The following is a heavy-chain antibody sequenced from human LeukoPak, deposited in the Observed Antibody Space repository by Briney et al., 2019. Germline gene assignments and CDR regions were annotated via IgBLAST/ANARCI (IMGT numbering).Heavy chain of an antibody. CDR1: GFTFSIFG. J-gene: IGHJ4*02. D-gene: IGHD1/OR15-1a*01. CDR3: AKVNNYDDY. Sequence: GGSLRLPCAASGFTFSIFGIHWVRQAPGKGLEWVAAISPDGNKEYYTESVKGRFTVSRDNSNNMIYLQMNSLRGEDSAVYYCAKVNNYDDYWGQGTLVTVSS. CDR2: ISPDGNKE. V-gene: IGHV3-30*18.